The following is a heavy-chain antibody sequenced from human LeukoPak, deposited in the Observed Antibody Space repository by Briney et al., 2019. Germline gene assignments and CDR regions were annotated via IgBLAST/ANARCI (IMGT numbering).Heavy chain of an antibody. Sequence: GGPLRLSCGASGLPLNSYSMNWVRQARGKGVACVSPICCSKSYIYYAASVKGRFTISRENAKKSVYLHMSSLRAEDTALYYCARLSAYYYGSYFYYYMDVWGKGTTVTVSS. CDR3: ARLSAYYYGSYFYYYMDV. CDR1: GLPLNSYS. D-gene: IGHD3-10*01. J-gene: IGHJ6*03. CDR2: ICCSKSYI. V-gene: IGHV3-21*01.